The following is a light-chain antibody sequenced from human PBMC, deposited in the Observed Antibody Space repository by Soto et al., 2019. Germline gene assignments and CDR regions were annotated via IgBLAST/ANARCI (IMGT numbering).Light chain of an antibody. CDR1: QSLGSTF. CDR2: GAS. Sequence: EIKLTQSPGTLSLSPGDRATHSCRASQSLGSTFLAWYQQKSGQSPRLLIYGASDRATDIPDRFSGSGSGADFTLTISRLEPEDFAVYFCHQYGTLPLSFGGGTKVDIK. J-gene: IGKJ4*01. V-gene: IGKV3-20*01. CDR3: HQYGTLPLS.